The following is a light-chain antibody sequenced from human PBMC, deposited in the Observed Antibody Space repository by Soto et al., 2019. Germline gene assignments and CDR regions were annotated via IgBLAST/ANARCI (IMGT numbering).Light chain of an antibody. Sequence: EIVLTQSPATLSLSPGERATLSCRASQGVNGKYLAWYQQKPGQAPRLVIYAASNRATGIPDRFSGSGSGTDFTLTISSLEPEDFAVYYCQQRSNWLFTFGPGTKVDFK. CDR1: QGVNGKY. CDR3: QQRSNWLFT. CDR2: AAS. J-gene: IGKJ3*01. V-gene: IGKV3D-20*02.